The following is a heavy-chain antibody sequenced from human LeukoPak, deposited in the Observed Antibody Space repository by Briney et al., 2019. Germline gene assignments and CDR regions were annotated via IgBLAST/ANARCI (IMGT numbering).Heavy chain of an antibody. J-gene: IGHJ4*02. CDR3: ARVLRASIDY. D-gene: IGHD1-26*01. Sequence: GGSLRLSCAASGFTVSSNYMSWVRQAPGKGLEWVSVIYSGGSTYYADSVKGRFTISRDNSKNMLYLQMNSLRAEDTAVYYCARVLRASIDYWGQGTLVTVSS. V-gene: IGHV3-53*01. CDR1: GFTVSSNY. CDR2: IYSGGST.